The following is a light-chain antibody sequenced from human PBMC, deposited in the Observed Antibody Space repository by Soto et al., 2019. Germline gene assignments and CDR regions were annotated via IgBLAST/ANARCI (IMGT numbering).Light chain of an antibody. CDR2: GAS. CDR1: QSISNK. Sequence: EIVMTQSPATLSVSPGERATLSCRASQSISNKLVWYQQKPGQAPRLLIYGASTRATGIPARFSGSGSGTDFTLTISSLQSEDFAIYYCQQSNNWPRTFGQGTKVEIK. V-gene: IGKV3-15*01. J-gene: IGKJ1*01. CDR3: QQSNNWPRT.